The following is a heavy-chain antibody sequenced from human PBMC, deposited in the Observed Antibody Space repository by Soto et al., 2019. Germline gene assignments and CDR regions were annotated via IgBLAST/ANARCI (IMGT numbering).Heavy chain of an antibody. D-gene: IGHD3-10*01. V-gene: IGHV3-30*18. CDR3: AKDRYGSGSYRYYYYYGMDV. CDR1: GFTFSNYG. CDR2: ISYDRSNK. Sequence: QVQLVESGGGVVQPGGSLRLSCAASGFTFSNYGMHWVRQAPGKGLEWVAVISYDRSNKYYADSVKGRFTISRDNSKNTLYLQMNSLRAEDTAVYYCAKDRYGSGSYRYYYYYGMDVWGQGTTVTVSS. J-gene: IGHJ6*02.